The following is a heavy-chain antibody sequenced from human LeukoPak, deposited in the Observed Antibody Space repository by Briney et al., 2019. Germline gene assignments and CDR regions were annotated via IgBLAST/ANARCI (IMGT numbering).Heavy chain of an antibody. V-gene: IGHV4-39*01. D-gene: IGHD2-8*02. CDR3: ASAGARYSDTGGLYAFDL. CDR1: GVSTTSSNHF. J-gene: IGHJ3*01. CDR2: IYCGRP. Sequence: SETLSLTCTVSGVSTTSSNHFWGWIRQPPGKGLEWIGTIYCGRPFYNPSLKSRVTISVDASKNQFSLQLNSVAAADTAVYYCASAGARYSDTGGLYAFDLWGRGTMVTVSS.